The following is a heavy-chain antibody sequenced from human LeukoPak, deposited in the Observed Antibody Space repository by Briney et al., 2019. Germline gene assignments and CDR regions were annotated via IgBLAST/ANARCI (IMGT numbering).Heavy chain of an antibody. CDR3: ARGQYCSGTSCYAYYYYYNMDV. CDR2: ISNDGNNK. Sequence: PGGSLRLSCAASGFTFSSYAMHWVRQAPGKGLEWVAVISNDGNNKYYGDSVKGRFTISRDNSKNTLYLLMNSPRADDTAVYYCARGQYCSGTSCYAYYYYYNMDVWGQGTTVPVSS. D-gene: IGHD2-2*01. V-gene: IGHV3-30*19. CDR1: GFTFSSYA. J-gene: IGHJ6*02.